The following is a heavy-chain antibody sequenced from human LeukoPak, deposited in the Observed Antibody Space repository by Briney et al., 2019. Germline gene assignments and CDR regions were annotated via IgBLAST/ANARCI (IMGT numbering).Heavy chain of an antibody. J-gene: IGHJ4*02. CDR3: ATVPSQGSGWFLIDY. CDR1: GGTFSSYA. CDR2: IIPILGIA. Sequence: GASVKVSCKASGGTFSSYAISWVRQAPGQGLEWMGRIIPILGIANYAQKFQGRVTMTEDTSTDTAYMELSSLRSEDTAVYYRATVPSQGSGWFLIDYWGQGTLVTVSS. V-gene: IGHV1-69*04. D-gene: IGHD6-19*01.